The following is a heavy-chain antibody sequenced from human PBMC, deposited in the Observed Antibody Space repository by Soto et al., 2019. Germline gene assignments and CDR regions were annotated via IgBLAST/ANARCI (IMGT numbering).Heavy chain of an antibody. V-gene: IGHV3-23*01. CDR1: GFIFSNYA. D-gene: IGHD2-15*01. Sequence: GGSLRLSCKASGFIFSNYAMSWVRQAPGKGLQWVSAIGGSGGDTYYADSVKGRFTISRDNSRDTLHLQMSSLRADETAIYYWVVPTGIEVTGPDYWGQGTLVPVSS. J-gene: IGHJ4*02. CDR3: VVPTGIEVTGPDY. CDR2: IGGSGGDT.